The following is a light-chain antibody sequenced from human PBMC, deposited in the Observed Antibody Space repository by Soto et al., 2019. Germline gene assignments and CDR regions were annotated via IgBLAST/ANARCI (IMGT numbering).Light chain of an antibody. Sequence: QSALAQPASVSGSPGQSITISCTGASRDVVSYKLVSWYQQHPGKAPKLIIYEGGKRPSGVSDRFSGAKSGNTASLTISGLQAEDEADYYCCSYATTSTPYVFGTGTKVTVL. J-gene: IGLJ1*01. CDR3: CSYATTSTPYV. CDR2: EGG. V-gene: IGLV2-23*01. CDR1: SRDVVSYKL.